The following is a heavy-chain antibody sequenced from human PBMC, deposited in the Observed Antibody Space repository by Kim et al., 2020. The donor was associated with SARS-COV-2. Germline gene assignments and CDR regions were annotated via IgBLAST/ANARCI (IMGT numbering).Heavy chain of an antibody. CDR2: NIPIFGTA. Sequence: SVKVSCKASGGTFSSYAISWVRQAPGQGLEWMGGNIPIFGTANYAQKFQGRVTITADESTSTAYMELSSLRSEDTAVYYCATWGIVVVPAATNYYYYGMDVWGQGTTVTVSS. CDR3: ATWGIVVVPAATNYYYYGMDV. V-gene: IGHV1-69*13. J-gene: IGHJ6*02. D-gene: IGHD2-2*01. CDR1: GGTFSSYA.